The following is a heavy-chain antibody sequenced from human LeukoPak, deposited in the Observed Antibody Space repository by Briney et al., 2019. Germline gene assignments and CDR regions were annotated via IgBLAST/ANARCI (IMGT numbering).Heavy chain of an antibody. J-gene: IGHJ4*02. CDR3: AKDLGRSLLTGSMTPLYFDY. Sequence: PGRSLRLSRAASGFTFSSYGMHWVRQAPGKGVEWVAVIWYDGSNKYYADSVKGRFTISRENSKKSLSLQMNTLRAEDTAVYYCAKDLGRSLLTGSMTPLYFDYWGQGTLVTVSS. CDR1: GFTFSSYG. V-gene: IGHV3-33*06. CDR2: IWYDGSNK. D-gene: IGHD3-9*01.